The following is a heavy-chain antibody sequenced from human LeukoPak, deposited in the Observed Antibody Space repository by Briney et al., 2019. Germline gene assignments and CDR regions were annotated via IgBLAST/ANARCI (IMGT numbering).Heavy chain of an antibody. D-gene: IGHD5-12*01. V-gene: IGHV1-69*05. CDR1: GGTFSSYA. CDR3: ASRVGLGYSGYDSYFDY. CDR2: IIPIFGTA. Sequence: SSVKVSCKASGGTFSSYAISWVRQAPGQWLEWMGGIIPIFGTANYAQKFQGRVTITTDESTSTAYMELSSLRSEDTAVYYCASRVGLGYSGYDSYFDYWGQGTLVTVSS. J-gene: IGHJ4*02.